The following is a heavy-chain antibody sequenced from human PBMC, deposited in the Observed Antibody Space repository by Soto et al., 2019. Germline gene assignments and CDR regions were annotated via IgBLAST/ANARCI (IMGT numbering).Heavy chain of an antibody. CDR1: GYTLTELS. J-gene: IGHJ2*01. CDR3: ATDLADNVGYWYFDL. CDR2: FDPEDGET. V-gene: IGHV1-24*01. Sequence: AASVKVSCKVSGYTLTELSMHWVRQAPGKGLEWMGGFDPEDGETIYAQKFQGRVTMTEDTSTDTAYMELSSLRSEDTAVYYCATDLADNVGYWYFDLWGRGTLVTVSS. D-gene: IGHD2-21*01.